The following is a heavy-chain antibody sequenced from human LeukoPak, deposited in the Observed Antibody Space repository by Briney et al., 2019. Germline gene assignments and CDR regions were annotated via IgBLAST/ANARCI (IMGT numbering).Heavy chain of an antibody. J-gene: IGHJ4*02. D-gene: IGHD2-2*02. Sequence: PSETLSLTCTVSGGSISSTSYYWGWIRQPPGKGLEWVGSIYYSGSTYYNSSLKSRVTISVDTSKNQFSLKLSSVTAADTAVYYCARLGCSSTSCYTGGNYWGQGTLVTVSS. CDR1: GGSISSTSYY. V-gene: IGHV4-39*01. CDR2: IYYSGST. CDR3: ARLGCSSTSCYTGGNY.